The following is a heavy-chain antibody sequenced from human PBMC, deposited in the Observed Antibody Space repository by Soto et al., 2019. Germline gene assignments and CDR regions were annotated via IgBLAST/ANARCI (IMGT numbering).Heavy chain of an antibody. CDR3: ATVPLELGSQYGMDV. D-gene: IGHD3-10*01. J-gene: IGHJ6*02. Sequence: ASVKVSCKASGYTFTGYYMHWVRQAPGQGLEWMGWINPNSGGTNYAQKFQGWVTMTRDTSISTAYMELSRLRSDDTAVYYCATVPLELGSQYGMDVWGQGTTVTVSS. V-gene: IGHV1-2*04. CDR1: GYTFTGYY. CDR2: INPNSGGT.